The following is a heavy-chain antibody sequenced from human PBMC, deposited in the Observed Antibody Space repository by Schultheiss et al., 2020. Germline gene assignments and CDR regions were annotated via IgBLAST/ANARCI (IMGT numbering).Heavy chain of an antibody. V-gene: IGHV3-11*01. CDR2: ISSSGSTI. CDR3: ASSPRITIFGVVMTYRHYMDV. J-gene: IGHJ6*03. CDR1: GFTFSDYY. Sequence: GGSLRLSCAASGFTFSDYYMSWIRQAPGKGLEWVSYISSSGSTIYYADSVKGRFTISRDNAKNSLYLQMNSLRAEDTAVYYCASSPRITIFGVVMTYRHYMDVWGQGTTVTV. D-gene: IGHD3-3*01.